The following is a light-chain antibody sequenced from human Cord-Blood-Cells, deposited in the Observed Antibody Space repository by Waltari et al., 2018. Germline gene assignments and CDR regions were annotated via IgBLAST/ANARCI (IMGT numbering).Light chain of an antibody. CDR1: SSNIGRNY. CDR2: RNN. CDR3: AAWDDSLSGLYV. Sequence: QSVLTQPPPASGTPSQRATLSCSGSSSNIGRNYVYCYQQLPGTAPKLLIYRNNQRPSGVPDRFSGSKSGTSASLAISGLRSEDEADYYCAAWDDSLSGLYVFGTGTKVTVL. V-gene: IGLV1-47*01. J-gene: IGLJ1*01.